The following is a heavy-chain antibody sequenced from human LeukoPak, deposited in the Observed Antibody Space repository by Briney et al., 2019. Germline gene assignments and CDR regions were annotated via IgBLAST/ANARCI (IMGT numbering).Heavy chain of an antibody. Sequence: PGGSLRLSCAASGFTFDDYGMSWVRQAPGKGLEWVSGINWNGGSTGYADSVKGRFTISRDNAKNSLYLQMNSLRAEDTAVYYCARKNYYYYYYMDVWGKGTTVTVSS. CDR2: INWNGGST. CDR3: ARKNYYYYYYMDV. CDR1: GFTFDDYG. J-gene: IGHJ6*03. V-gene: IGHV3-20*04.